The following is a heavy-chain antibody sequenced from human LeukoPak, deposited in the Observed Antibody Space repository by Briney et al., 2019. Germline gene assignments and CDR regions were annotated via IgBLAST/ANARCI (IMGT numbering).Heavy chain of an antibody. Sequence: SETLSLTCTVSGSSISSYYWSWIRQPPGKGLEWIGYIYYSGSTNYNPSLKSRVTISVDTSKNQFSLKLSSVTAADTAVYYCARSRYSSGWCFDYWGQGTLVTVSS. J-gene: IGHJ4*02. CDR1: GSSISSYY. D-gene: IGHD6-19*01. V-gene: IGHV4-59*01. CDR3: ARSRYSSGWCFDY. CDR2: IYYSGST.